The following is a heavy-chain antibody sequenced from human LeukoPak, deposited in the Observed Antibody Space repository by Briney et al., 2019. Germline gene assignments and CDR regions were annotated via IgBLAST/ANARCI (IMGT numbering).Heavy chain of an antibody. Sequence: APVKVSCKASGYTFTGYYMHWVRQAPGQGGEWMGWINPNCGGTNYAQKFQGRVTMTRDTSISAAYMELSRLRSDDTAVYYCARDLWGDIAAADNYYYYYMDVWGKGTTVTVSS. CDR2: INPNCGGT. CDR3: ARDLWGDIAAADNYYYYYMDV. D-gene: IGHD6-13*01. CDR1: GYTFTGYY. V-gene: IGHV1-2*02. J-gene: IGHJ6*03.